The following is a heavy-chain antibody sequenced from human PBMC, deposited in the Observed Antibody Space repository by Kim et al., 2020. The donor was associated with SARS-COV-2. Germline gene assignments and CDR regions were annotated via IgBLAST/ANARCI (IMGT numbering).Heavy chain of an antibody. D-gene: IGHD6-6*01. CDR3: ARHMGRIAASDY. Sequence: NPPLQNGVTISVDTSKNQFSLELSSVTAADTAVYYCARHMGRIAASDYWGQGTLVTVSS. V-gene: IGHV4-39*01. J-gene: IGHJ4*02.